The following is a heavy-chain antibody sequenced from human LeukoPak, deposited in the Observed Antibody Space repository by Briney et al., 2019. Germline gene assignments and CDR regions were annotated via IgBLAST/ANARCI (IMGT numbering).Heavy chain of an antibody. CDR3: ATNILRFLEWLSTRDYYGMDV. CDR2: FDPEDGET. J-gene: IGHJ6*02. V-gene: IGHV1-24*01. CDR1: GYTLTELS. Sequence: GASVKVSCKVSGYTLTELSMHWVRQAPGKGLEWMGGFDPEDGETIYAQKFQGRVTMTEDTSTDIAYMELSSLRSEDTAVYYCATNILRFLEWLSTRDYYGMDVWGQGTTVTVSS. D-gene: IGHD3-3*01.